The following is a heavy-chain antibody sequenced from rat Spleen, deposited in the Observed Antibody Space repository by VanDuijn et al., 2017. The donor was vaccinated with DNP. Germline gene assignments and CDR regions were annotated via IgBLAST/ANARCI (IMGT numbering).Heavy chain of an antibody. CDR2: INTGGSNT. D-gene: IGHD1-1*01. CDR1: GFTFSDYY. CDR3: TRHPTHSYFDY. V-gene: IGHV5S13*01. J-gene: IGHJ2*01. Sequence: EVLLVESDGGLVQPGRSLKLSCAVSGFTFSDYYMAWVRQAPTKGLEWVASINTGGSNTFYCDSVKGRFTISRNNAKNTHYLQMDSLRSEDTATYYCTRHPTHSYFDYWGQGVMVTVSS.